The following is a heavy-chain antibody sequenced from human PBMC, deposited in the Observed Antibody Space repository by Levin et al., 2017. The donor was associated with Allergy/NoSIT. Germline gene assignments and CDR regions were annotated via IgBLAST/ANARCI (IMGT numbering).Heavy chain of an antibody. CDR3: ARVFSDIVDDYFDY. Sequence: SQTLSLTCTVSGDSISSGDYYWSWIRQPPVKGLEWIGFIYYSGSAYYNPSLESRLTISRDTSRNQFSLKLISVTTADTAVYFCARVFSDIVDDYFDYWGQGTLVTVSS. D-gene: IGHD2-21*01. CDR1: GDSISSGDYY. V-gene: IGHV4-30-4*01. CDR2: IYYSGSA. J-gene: IGHJ4*02.